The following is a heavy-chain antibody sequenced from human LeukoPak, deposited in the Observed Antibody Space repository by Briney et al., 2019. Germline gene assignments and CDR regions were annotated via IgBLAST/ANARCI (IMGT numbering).Heavy chain of an antibody. Sequence: RASVKVSCKVSGYTLTELSMHWVRQAPGKGLEWMGGFDPEDGETIYAQKFQGRVTMTEDTSTDTAYMELSSLRSEDTAVYYCATEFIRFGELLSVYWGQGTLVTVSS. CDR3: ATEFIRFGELLSVY. CDR1: GYTLTELS. J-gene: IGHJ4*02. CDR2: FDPEDGET. V-gene: IGHV1-24*01. D-gene: IGHD3-10*01.